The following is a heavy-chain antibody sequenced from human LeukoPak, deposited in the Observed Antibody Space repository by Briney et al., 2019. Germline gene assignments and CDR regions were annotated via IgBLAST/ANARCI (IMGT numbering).Heavy chain of an antibody. J-gene: IGHJ3*02. V-gene: IGHV3-11*04. CDR1: GFTFSDYY. CDR3: ARGVRRLWFGEPTGAFDI. D-gene: IGHD3-10*01. Sequence: GGSLRLSCAASGFTFSDYYMSWIRQAPGKGLEWVACISRSGSTIYYADSVKGRFTISRDNAKNSLYLQMNSLRAEDTAVYYCARGVRRLWFGEPTGAFDIWGQGTMVTVSS. CDR2: ISRSGSTI.